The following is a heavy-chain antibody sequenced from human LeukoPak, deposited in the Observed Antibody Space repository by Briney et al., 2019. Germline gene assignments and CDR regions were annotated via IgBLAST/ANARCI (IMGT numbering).Heavy chain of an antibody. CDR3: ATMYYDSWSGYHGAFDI. V-gene: IGHV1-69*05. CDR2: IIPVFGFGTT. CDR1: GGTFSNHA. Sequence: PGSSVKVSCKASGGTFSNHAINWVRQTPGQGLEWMGGIIPVFGFGTTKYAQKFQGRVTITTDESTSTARMELNSMRVEDTAVYYCATMYYDSWSGYHGAFDIWGQGTVVTVSS. J-gene: IGHJ3*02. D-gene: IGHD3-3*01.